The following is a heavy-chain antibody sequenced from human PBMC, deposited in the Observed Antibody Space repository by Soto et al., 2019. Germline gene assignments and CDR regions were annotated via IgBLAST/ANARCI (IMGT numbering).Heavy chain of an antibody. J-gene: IGHJ4*02. V-gene: IGHV3-64*01. Sequence: GGSLRLSCATSGFTFSSYAMHWVRQAPGKGLEYVSAISSNGRSTYYANSVKGRFTISRDNSKNTLYLQMDSLRAEDMAVYYCARDRCTNGVCYAPSDYWGQGTLVTVSS. D-gene: IGHD2-8*01. CDR1: GFTFSSYA. CDR2: ISSNGRST. CDR3: ARDRCTNGVCYAPSDY.